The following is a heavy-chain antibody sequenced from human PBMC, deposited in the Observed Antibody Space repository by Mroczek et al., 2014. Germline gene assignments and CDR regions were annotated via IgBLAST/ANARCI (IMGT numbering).Heavy chain of an antibody. CDR3: ARDRLGYCSGGSCSYYYYYGMDV. V-gene: IGHV4-59*01. CDR1: GGSISSYY. D-gene: IGHD2-15*01. Sequence: QVQLVQSGPGLVKPSETLSLTCTVSGGSISSYYWSWIRQPPGKGLEWIGYIYYSGSTNYNPSLKSRVTISVDTSKNQFSLKLSSVTAADTAVYYCARDRLGYCSGGSCSYYYYYGMDVWGQGTTVTVSS. CDR2: IYYSGST. J-gene: IGHJ6*02.